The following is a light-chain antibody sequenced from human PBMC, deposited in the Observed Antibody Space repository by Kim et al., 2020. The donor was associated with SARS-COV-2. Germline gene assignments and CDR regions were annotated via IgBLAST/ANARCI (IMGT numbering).Light chain of an antibody. CDR1: SSDVGIYNL. Sequence: QSVLTQPASVSGSPGQSITISCTGTSSDVGIYNLVSWYQQHPGKAPKLMIYEVNKRPSGVSNRFSGSKSDNTASLTISGLQAEEEADYYCCSYAGSSSWVFGGGTQLTVL. CDR2: EVN. CDR3: CSYAGSSSWV. V-gene: IGLV2-23*02. J-gene: IGLJ3*02.